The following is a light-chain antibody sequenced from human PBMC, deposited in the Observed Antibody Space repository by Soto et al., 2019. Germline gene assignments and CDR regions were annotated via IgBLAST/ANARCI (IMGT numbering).Light chain of an antibody. Sequence: QSALPQPPSVSGSPGQSVAISCTGTGSDIGTYNRVSWYQQPPGTAPKLMIYDVSDRPSGVPDRFSGSKSGNTASLTISGLQAEDEADYYCSSYTSSSTYVFGTGTKVTVL. J-gene: IGLJ1*01. CDR3: SSYTSSSTYV. CDR1: GSDIGTYNR. V-gene: IGLV2-18*02. CDR2: DVS.